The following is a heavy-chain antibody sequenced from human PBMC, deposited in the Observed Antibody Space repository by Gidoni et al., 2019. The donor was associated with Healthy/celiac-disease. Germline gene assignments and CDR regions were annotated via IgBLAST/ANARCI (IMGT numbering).Heavy chain of an antibody. V-gene: IGHV1-46*01. Sequence: QVQLVKSGSEAKKPGASVKGSCKASGYTFTSYYMHWVRQAPGQGLEWMGIINPGGGRASYAQKFQGRVTMTRDTSTSTVYMELSSLRSEDTAGDYGASDPSVVVPRTWGQGTLVTVSS. J-gene: IGHJ5*02. CDR2: INPGGGRA. D-gene: IGHD2-21*01. CDR3: ASDPSVVVPRT. CDR1: GYTFTSYY.